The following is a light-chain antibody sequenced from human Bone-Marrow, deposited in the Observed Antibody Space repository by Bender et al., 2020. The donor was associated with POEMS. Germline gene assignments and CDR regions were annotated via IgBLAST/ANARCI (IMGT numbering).Light chain of an antibody. V-gene: IGLV2-14*01. Sequence: QSALTQPPSASGSPGQSVTISCTGTSSVVGDYDYVSWYQQRPGKAPKLIIYDVNSRPSGVSNRFSGSKSGNTASLTITGLQTEDEADYYCSSYSSSSTLWLFGGGTKLTVL. CDR3: SSYSSSSTLWL. CDR2: DVN. J-gene: IGLJ3*02. CDR1: SSVVGDYDY.